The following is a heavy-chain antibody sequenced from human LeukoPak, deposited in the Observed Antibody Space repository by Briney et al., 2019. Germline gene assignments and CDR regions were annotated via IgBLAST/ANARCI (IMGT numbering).Heavy chain of an antibody. J-gene: IGHJ4*02. V-gene: IGHV4-59*08. CDR2: IYYSGNT. CDR3: ARSLSQQPFDY. CDR1: GGSISSYY. Sequence: SETLSLTCTVSGGSISSYYWSWIRQPPGKGLEWIGYIYYSGNTNYNPSLKSRVTISVDTSKNQFSLKLSSVTAADTAVYYCARSLSQQPFDYWGQGTLVTVSS. D-gene: IGHD6-13*01.